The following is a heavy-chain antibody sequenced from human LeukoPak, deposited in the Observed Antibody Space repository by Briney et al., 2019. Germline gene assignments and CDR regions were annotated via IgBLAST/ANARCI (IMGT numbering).Heavy chain of an antibody. CDR2: ISGSGGST. Sequence: PGGSLRLSCAASGFTFSSYGMSWVRQAPGKGLEWVSAISGSGGSTYYADSVKGRFTISRDNSKNTLYLQMNSLRAEDTAVYYCAKELAYCSGGSCYPGDYWGQGTLVTVSS. V-gene: IGHV3-23*01. CDR3: AKELAYCSGGSCYPGDY. J-gene: IGHJ4*02. CDR1: GFTFSSYG. D-gene: IGHD2-15*01.